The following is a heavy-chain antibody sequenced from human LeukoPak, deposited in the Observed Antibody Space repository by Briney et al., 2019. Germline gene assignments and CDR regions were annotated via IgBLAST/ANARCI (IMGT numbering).Heavy chain of an antibody. V-gene: IGHV3-30*02. CDR2: IRYDGSNK. D-gene: IGHD3-22*01. CDR1: GFTFSSYG. Sequence: GGSLRLSCAASGFTFSSYGMHWVRQAPGKGLEWVAFIRYDGSNKYYADSVKGRFTISSDNSKNTLYLQKNSLRAEDTAVYYCAKTFDYYDSSGYYYVIDALDLLVQATKVGVSS. CDR3: AKTFDYYDSSGYYYVIDALDL. J-gene: IGHJ3*01.